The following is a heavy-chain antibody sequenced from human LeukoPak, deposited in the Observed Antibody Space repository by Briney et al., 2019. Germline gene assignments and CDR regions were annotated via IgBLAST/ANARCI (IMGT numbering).Heavy chain of an antibody. J-gene: IGHJ4*02. CDR1: GFTFSSYG. CDR2: ISYDGSNT. V-gene: IGHV3-30*03. Sequence: GGSLRLSCAASGFTFSSYGMHWVRQAPGKGLEWVSFISYDGSNTYYADSVKGRFTISRDNSKNTLYLQMNSLRAEDTAVYYCASLVYCSSTSCYDFDYWGQGTLVTVSS. D-gene: IGHD2-2*01. CDR3: ASLVYCSSTSCYDFDY.